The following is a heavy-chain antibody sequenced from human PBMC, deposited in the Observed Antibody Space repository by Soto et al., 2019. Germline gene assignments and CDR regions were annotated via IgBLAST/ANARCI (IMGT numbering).Heavy chain of an antibody. J-gene: IGHJ6*02. D-gene: IGHD5-18*01. Sequence: PGESLKISCKGSGYSFTSYWIGWVRQMPGKGLEWMGIIYPGDSDTRYSPSFQGQVTISADKSISTAYLQWSSPKASDTAMYYCARYRTPGYSYGLYYYYYYGMDVWGQGTTVTVSS. CDR3: ARYRTPGYSYGLYYYYYYGMDV. CDR1: GYSFTSYW. CDR2: IYPGDSDT. V-gene: IGHV5-51*01.